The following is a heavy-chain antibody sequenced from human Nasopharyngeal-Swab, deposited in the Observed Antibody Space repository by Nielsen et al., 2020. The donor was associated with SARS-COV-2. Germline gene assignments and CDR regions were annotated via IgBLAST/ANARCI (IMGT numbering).Heavy chain of an antibody. CDR3: TSWPPFTIFGVVVRGSGYGMDV. CDR2: IRSKAYGGTT. J-gene: IGHJ6*02. CDR1: GFTFGDYA. Sequence: SLKISCTASGFTFGDYAMSWVRQAPGKGLEWVGFIRSKAYGGTTEYAASVKGRSTISRDDSKSIAYLQMNSLKTEDTAVYYCTSWPPFTIFGVVVRGSGYGMDVWGQGTTVTVSS. V-gene: IGHV3-49*04. D-gene: IGHD3-3*01.